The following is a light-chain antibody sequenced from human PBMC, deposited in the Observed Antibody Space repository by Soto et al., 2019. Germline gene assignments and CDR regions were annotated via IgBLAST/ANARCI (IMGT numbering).Light chain of an antibody. V-gene: IGLV4-69*01. J-gene: IGLJ2*01. CDR2: LDSDGSH. CDR3: QTWGSGTVV. CDR1: SGHSNYV. Sequence: QLVLTQSPSASASLGASAKLTCTPSSGHSNYVIAWHQQQSEKGPRYLMKLDSDGSHSKGDGIPDRFSGSSSGAERYLPISSRESEDEADYYCQTWGSGTVVFGGGTKLTVL.